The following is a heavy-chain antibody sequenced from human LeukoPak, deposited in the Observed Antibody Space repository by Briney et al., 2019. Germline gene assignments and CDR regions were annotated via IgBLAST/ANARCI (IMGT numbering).Heavy chain of an antibody. CDR2: IKSKTDGGTT. CDR3: TRPRGDYDYYYYMDV. Sequence: GGSLRLSCAASGFTFTNAWMSWVRQAPGKGLEWVGRIKSKTDGGTTDYAAPVKGRFTISRDDSKNTAYLQMNNLKTEDTAVYYCTRPRGDYDYYYYMDVWGKGTTVTISS. CDR1: GFTFTNAW. J-gene: IGHJ6*03. D-gene: IGHD4-17*01. V-gene: IGHV3-15*01.